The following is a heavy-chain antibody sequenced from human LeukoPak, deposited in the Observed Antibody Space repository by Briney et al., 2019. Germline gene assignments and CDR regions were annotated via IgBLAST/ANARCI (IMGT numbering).Heavy chain of an antibody. V-gene: IGHV1-69*13. D-gene: IGHD1/OR15-1a*01. CDR1: GYTFTIYS. Sequence: ASVKVSCKASGYTFTIYSISWVRQAPGQGLEWMGGIIPIFGTANYAQKFQGRVTITADESTSTAYMELSSLRSGDTAVYYCARNSPLDYWGQGTLVTVSS. CDR2: IIPIFGTA. J-gene: IGHJ4*02. CDR3: ARNSPLDY.